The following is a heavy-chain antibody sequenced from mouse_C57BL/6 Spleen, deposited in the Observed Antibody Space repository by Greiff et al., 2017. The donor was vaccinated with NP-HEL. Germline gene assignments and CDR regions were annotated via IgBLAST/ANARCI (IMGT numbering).Heavy chain of an antibody. CDR3: ARDSGITTGNYFDY. Sequence: EVQGVESGGGLVKPGGSLKLSCAASGFTFSSYAMSWVRQTPEKRLEWVATISDGGSYTYYPDNVKGRFTISRDNAKNNLYLQMSHLKSEDTAMYYCARDSGITTGNYFDYWGQGTTLTVSS. CDR2: ISDGGSYT. D-gene: IGHD2-4*01. V-gene: IGHV5-4*01. J-gene: IGHJ2*01. CDR1: GFTFSSYA.